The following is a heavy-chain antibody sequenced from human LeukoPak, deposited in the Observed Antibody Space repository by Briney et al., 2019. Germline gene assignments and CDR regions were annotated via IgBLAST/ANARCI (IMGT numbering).Heavy chain of an antibody. CDR3: AKDLSYGMDV. J-gene: IGHJ6*02. CDR2: ISGSGGST. CDR1: GFTCTTYA. V-gene: IGHV3-23*01. Sequence: RGSLRRSCAASGFTCTTYAMAWVRQAPGKGLEWVSAISGSGGSTYYADSVKGRFTISRDNSKNTLYLQMKSLRAEDTALYYCAKDLSYGMDVWGQGTTVTVSS. D-gene: IGHD3-9*01.